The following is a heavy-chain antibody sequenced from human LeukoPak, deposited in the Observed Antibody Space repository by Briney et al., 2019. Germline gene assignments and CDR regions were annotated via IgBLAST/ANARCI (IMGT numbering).Heavy chain of an antibody. CDR2: ISGGTT. Sequence: GGSLRLSCTASGFTFGDYLMSWFRQAPGKGLEWIGFISGGTTEYAASVKGRFTISRDDATSITYLQMNSLTTEDTAVYYCSRGSGWLSVYWGQGTLVTVSS. D-gene: IGHD6-19*01. J-gene: IGHJ4*02. V-gene: IGHV3-49*03. CDR3: SRGSGWLSVY. CDR1: GFTFGDYL.